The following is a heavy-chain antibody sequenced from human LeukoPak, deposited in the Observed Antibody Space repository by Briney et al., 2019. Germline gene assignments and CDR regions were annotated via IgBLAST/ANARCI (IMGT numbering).Heavy chain of an antibody. Sequence: GGSLRLSCAASGFTFSNAWMSWVRQAPGKGLEWVSAISGSGGSTYYADSVKGRFTISRDNSKNTLYLQMNSLRAEDTAVYYCAKPEKGIAADFDYWGQGTLVTVSS. CDR1: GFTFSNAW. CDR3: AKPEKGIAADFDY. CDR2: ISGSGGST. J-gene: IGHJ4*02. V-gene: IGHV3-23*01. D-gene: IGHD6-13*01.